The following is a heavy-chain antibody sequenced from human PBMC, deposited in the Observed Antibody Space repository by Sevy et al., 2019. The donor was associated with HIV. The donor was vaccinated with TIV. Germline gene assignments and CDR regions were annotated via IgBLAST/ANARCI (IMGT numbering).Heavy chain of an antibody. CDR1: GFTFDEYA. CDR2: ISWNSGSI. D-gene: IGHD5-12*01. J-gene: IGHJ4*02. Sequence: SLKISCAASGFTFDEYAMHWVRQAPGKGLEWGSGISWNSGSIGYADSVKGRFTISRDNAKHSLYLQMNSLRAEDTALYYCANDMGDGYRGGYFDYWGQGTLVTVSS. V-gene: IGHV3-9*01. CDR3: ANDMGDGYRGGYFDY.